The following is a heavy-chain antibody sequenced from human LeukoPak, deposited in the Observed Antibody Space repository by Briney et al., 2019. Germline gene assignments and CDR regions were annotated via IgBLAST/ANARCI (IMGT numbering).Heavy chain of an antibody. D-gene: IGHD2-2*02. CDR1: GGSISSYY. Sequence: SETLSLTCTVSGGSISSYYWSWIRQPPGKGLEWIGYIYYSGSTNYNPSLKSRVTIPVDTSKNQFSLKLSSVTAADTAVYYCARFVVPAAIEFSWFDPWGQGTLVTVSS. CDR3: ARFVVPAAIEFSWFDP. V-gene: IGHV4-59*01. J-gene: IGHJ5*02. CDR2: IYYSGST.